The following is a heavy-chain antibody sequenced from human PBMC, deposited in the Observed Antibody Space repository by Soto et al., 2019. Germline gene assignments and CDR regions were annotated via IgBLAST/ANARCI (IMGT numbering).Heavy chain of an antibody. Sequence: SGTLSLTCAVSGFSISISNFYWGWVGQSPGRGLEWIGSLYSGRLAYYNPALTSRVSISGATSQNQFSLKLDSVTAAATALDYCAGHSLQQSFNFWGQGTQVTVSP. D-gene: IGHD6-13*01. J-gene: IGHJ4*02. CDR1: GFSISISNFY. V-gene: IGHV4-39*01. CDR3: AGHSLQQSFNF. CDR2: LYSGRLA.